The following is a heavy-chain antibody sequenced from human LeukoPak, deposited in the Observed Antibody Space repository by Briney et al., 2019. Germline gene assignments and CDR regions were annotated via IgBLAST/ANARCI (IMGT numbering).Heavy chain of an antibody. J-gene: IGHJ4*02. V-gene: IGHV3-21*01. D-gene: IGHD3-10*01. CDR1: GFTFSSYS. CDR2: ISSSSYI. CDR3: ARDMLPSMVRGDRDY. Sequence: PGGSLRLSCAASGFTFSSYSMNWVRQAPGKGLEWVSSISSSSYIYYADSVKGRFTISRDNAKNSLYLQMNGLRAEDTAVYYCARDMLPSMVRGDRDYWGQGTLVTVSS.